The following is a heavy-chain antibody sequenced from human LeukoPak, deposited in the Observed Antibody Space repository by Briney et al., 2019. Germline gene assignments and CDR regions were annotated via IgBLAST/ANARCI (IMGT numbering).Heavy chain of an antibody. CDR3: ARDSRRGYYYDSSGYYYAGPY. Sequence: PGGSLRLSCVASGFTVSSNYMSWVRQAPGKGLEWVSVIYSGGSTYYADSVKGRFTIYRDNSKNTLYLQMNSLRAEDTAVYYCARDSRRGYYYDSSGYYYAGPYWGQGTLVTVSS. V-gene: IGHV3-66*01. D-gene: IGHD3-22*01. CDR1: GFTVSSNY. CDR2: IYSGGST. J-gene: IGHJ4*02.